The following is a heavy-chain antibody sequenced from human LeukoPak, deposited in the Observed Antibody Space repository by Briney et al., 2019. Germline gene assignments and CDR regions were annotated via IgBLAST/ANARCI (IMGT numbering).Heavy chain of an antibody. CDR3: AFSVSSTHWFDP. V-gene: IGHV4-39*07. Sequence: SETLSLTCTVSGGSISSSSYYWGWIRQPPGKGLEWSGEIYHSGSTNYYPSLKSRVTVSVDKSKNQFSLKLSSVTAADTAVYYCAFSVSSTHWFDPWGQGTLVTVSS. J-gene: IGHJ5*02. CDR2: IYHSGST. CDR1: GGSISSSSYY. D-gene: IGHD2-15*01.